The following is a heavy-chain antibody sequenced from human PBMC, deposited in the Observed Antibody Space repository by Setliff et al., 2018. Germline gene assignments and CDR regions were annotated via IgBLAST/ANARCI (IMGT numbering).Heavy chain of an antibody. CDR3: AREGVDTRSSTDYRYYMDV. J-gene: IGHJ6*03. V-gene: IGHV1-2*02. D-gene: IGHD5-18*01. CDR1: GATFSSHG. CDR2: INPNSGGT. Sequence: ASVKVSCKASGATFSSHGISWVRQAPGQGLEWMGWINPNSGGTNDAQKFQGRVTMTRDTSISTAYMELSRLRSDDTAVYYCAREGVDTRSSTDYRYYMDVWGKGTTVTVSS.